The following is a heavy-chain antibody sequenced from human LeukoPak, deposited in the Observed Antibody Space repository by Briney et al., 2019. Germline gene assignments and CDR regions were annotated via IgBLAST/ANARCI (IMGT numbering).Heavy chain of an antibody. D-gene: IGHD6-6*01. V-gene: IGHV3-9*03. CDR2: ISWNSGSI. Sequence: QAGGSLRLSCAASGFNFNDYAMHWVRQAPGKGLEWVSGISWNSGSIGYADSVKGRFTISRDNAKNSLYLQMNSLRAEDMALYYCAKEEYSSSSGFDYWGQGTLVTVSS. CDR1: GFNFNDYA. CDR3: AKEEYSSSSGFDY. J-gene: IGHJ4*02.